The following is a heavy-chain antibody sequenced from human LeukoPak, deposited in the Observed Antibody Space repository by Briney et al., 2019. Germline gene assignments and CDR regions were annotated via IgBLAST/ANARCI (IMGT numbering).Heavy chain of an antibody. D-gene: IGHD6-19*01. Sequence: GGSLRLSCAASGFIFSNNGMHWVRQAPGKGLEWVAFIRYDGSNEYYADSVKGRFTISRDNSKNTLYLQMNSLRAEDTAVYYCAKDAESGWSYFDHWGQGTLVAVSS. CDR1: GFIFSNNG. V-gene: IGHV3-30*02. CDR3: AKDAESGWSYFDH. CDR2: IRYDGSNE. J-gene: IGHJ4*02.